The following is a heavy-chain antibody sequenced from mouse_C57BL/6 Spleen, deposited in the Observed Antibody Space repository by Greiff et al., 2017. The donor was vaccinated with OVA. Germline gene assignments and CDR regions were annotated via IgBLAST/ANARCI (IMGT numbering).Heavy chain of an antibody. CDR2: ISYSGST. D-gene: IGHD1-1*01. CDR3: ARTVGYYFDY. CDR1: GYSITNDY. J-gene: IGHJ2*01. V-gene: IGHV3-8*01. Sequence: VQLQQSGPGLAKPSQTLSLTCSVTGYSITNDYWNWIRKFPGNKLEYMGYISYSGSTYYNPSLKSRISITRDTSKNQYYLQLNSVTTEDTATYYCARTVGYYFDYWGQGTTLTVSS.